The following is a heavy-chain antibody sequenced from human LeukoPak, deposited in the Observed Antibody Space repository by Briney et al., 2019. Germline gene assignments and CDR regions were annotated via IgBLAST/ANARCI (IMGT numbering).Heavy chain of an antibody. CDR3: PRASADYSDY. J-gene: IGHJ4*02. CDR1: GFALNSYG. CDR2: IGYDGTDK. V-gene: IGHV3-30*02. Sequence: PGGSLRLSCSASGFALNSYGRQRLGQAPGKGLEWVAYIGYDGTDKYYADSVKGRFTISRDNSKNTFYLQMNSLRTEDTAVYYLPRASADYSDYWGQGTLVTVSS.